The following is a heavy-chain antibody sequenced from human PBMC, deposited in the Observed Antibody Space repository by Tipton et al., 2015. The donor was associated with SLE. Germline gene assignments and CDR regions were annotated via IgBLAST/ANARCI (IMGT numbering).Heavy chain of an antibody. CDR3: ARIVTYYDFWSGPGKVYYYYYMDV. CDR2: IYSSGST. D-gene: IGHD3-3*01. Sequence: TLSLTCTVSGGSISSGSYYWSWIRQPAGKELEWIGLIYSSGSTNFNPSLESRVTISENTSKNQVSLKLSSVTAADTAVYYCARIVTYYDFWSGPGKVYYYYYMDVWGKGTTVTVSS. J-gene: IGHJ6*03. V-gene: IGHV4-61*02. CDR1: GGSISSGSYY.